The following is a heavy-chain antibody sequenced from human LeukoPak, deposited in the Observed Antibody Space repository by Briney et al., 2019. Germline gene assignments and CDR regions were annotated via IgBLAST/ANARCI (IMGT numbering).Heavy chain of an antibody. Sequence: SETLSLTCTVSGVSIRSYYWNWIRQPPGKGLEWIGYGYYSGSANYNPSLKSRVTISVDTSKNQFSLKLTSVTAADTAVYYCASTYYYASGTYHRPFDYWGQGTLVTVSS. J-gene: IGHJ4*02. D-gene: IGHD3-10*01. CDR3: ASTYYYASGTYHRPFDY. CDR1: GVSIRSYY. CDR2: GYYSGSA. V-gene: IGHV4-59*08.